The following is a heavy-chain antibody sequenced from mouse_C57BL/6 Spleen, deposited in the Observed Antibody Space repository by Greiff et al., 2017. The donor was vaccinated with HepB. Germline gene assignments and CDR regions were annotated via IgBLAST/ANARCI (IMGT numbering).Heavy chain of an antibody. J-gene: IGHJ3*01. CDR3: ARLYYYGAAY. CDR1: GYTFTSYW. D-gene: IGHD1-1*01. V-gene: IGHV1-72*01. Sequence: QVQLKQPGAELVKPGASVKLSCKASGYTFTSYWMHWVKQRPGRGLEWIGRIDPNSGGTKYNEKFKSKATLTVDKPSSTAYMQLSSLTSEDSAVYYCARLYYYGAAYWGQGTLVTVSA. CDR2: IDPNSGGT.